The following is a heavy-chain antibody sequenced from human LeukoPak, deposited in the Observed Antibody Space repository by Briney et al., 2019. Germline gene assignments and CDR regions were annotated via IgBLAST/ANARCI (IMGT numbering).Heavy chain of an antibody. J-gene: IGHJ4*02. CDR1: GFTFSSYS. CDR2: ISSGSSAI. CDR3: ARGHTAVTRHFDF. V-gene: IGHV3-21*01. D-gene: IGHD4-17*01. Sequence: GGSLRLSCTASGFTFSSYSMNWVRQAPGKGLEWVSIISSGSSAIFSADALKGRFTISRDDAKNLLYLDMNSLRAEDTAVYYCARGHTAVTRHFDFWGQGTLVTVSS.